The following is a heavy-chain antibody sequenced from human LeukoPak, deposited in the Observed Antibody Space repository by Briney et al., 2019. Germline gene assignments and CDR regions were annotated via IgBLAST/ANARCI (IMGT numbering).Heavy chain of an antibody. CDR1: GFTFSSYS. CDR3: ARPDILTGRHYFDY. Sequence: PGGSLRLSCAASGFTFSSYSMNWVRQAPGKGLGWVSSISSSSSYIYYADSVKGRFTISRDNAKNSLYLQTNSLRAEDTAVYYCARPDILTGRHYFDYWGQGTLVTVSS. J-gene: IGHJ4*02. V-gene: IGHV3-21*01. D-gene: IGHD3-9*01. CDR2: ISSSSSYI.